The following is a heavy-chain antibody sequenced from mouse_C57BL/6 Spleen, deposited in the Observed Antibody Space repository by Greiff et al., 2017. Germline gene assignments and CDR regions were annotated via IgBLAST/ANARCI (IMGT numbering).Heavy chain of an antibody. D-gene: IGHD3-2*02. Sequence: VQLKESGAELVRPGASVKLSCTASGFNIKDDYMHWVKQRPEQGLEWIGWIDPENGDTEYASKFQGKATITADTSSNTAYLQLSSLTSEDTAVYYCTRGAAQATAYWGQGTLVTVSA. J-gene: IGHJ3*01. CDR1: GFNIKDDY. CDR3: TRGAAQATAY. CDR2: IDPENGDT. V-gene: IGHV14-4*01.